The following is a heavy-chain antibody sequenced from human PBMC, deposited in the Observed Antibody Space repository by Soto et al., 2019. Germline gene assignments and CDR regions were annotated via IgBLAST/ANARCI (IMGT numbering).Heavy chain of an antibody. J-gene: IGHJ4*02. CDR2: ISGVRDYI. V-gene: IGHV3-21*06. D-gene: IGHD3-10*01. CDR1: GFTFSYYP. Sequence: GGSLRLSCAASGFTFSYYPLHWVRRAPGKGLEWVSSISGVRDYIRYADSVKGRFAISRDNAKTSLYLQMNSLTAEDTAVYYCAREGVHNYTEYYFDYWGQGTLVTVSS. CDR3: AREGVHNYTEYYFDY.